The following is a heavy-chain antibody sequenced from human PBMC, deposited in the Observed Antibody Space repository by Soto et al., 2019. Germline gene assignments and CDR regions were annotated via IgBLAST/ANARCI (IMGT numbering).Heavy chain of an antibody. V-gene: IGHV3-48*03. J-gene: IGHJ6*02. CDR1: GFTFSSYE. Sequence: GGSLRLSCAASGFTFSSYEMNWVRQAPGKGLEWVSYISSSGSTIYYADSVKGRFTISRDNAKNSLYLQMNSLRAEDTAVYYCARDGHYYYGMDVWGQGTTVTVSS. CDR3: ARDGHYYYGMDV. CDR2: ISSSGSTI.